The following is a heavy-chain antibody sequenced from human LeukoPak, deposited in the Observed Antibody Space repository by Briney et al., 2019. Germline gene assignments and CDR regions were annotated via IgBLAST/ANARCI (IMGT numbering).Heavy chain of an antibody. CDR3: ARDHSSSWNYFDY. Sequence: GGSLRLPCAASGFTFSDYYMNWIRQAPGKGLEWVSYISSSATTIYYADSVKGRFTISRDNAKKSLYLQMNGLRAEDTAVYYCARDHSSSWNYFDYWGQGTLVTVSS. J-gene: IGHJ4*02. D-gene: IGHD6-13*01. V-gene: IGHV3-11*04. CDR2: ISSSATTI. CDR1: GFTFSDYY.